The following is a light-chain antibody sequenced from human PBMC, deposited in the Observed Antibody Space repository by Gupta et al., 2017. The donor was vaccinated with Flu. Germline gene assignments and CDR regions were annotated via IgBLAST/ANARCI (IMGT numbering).Light chain of an antibody. CDR2: DTF. J-gene: IGKJ4*01. Sequence: VTLSLSPGERATLSCRASQSVSSYLAWYQQKPGQAPRLLIYDTFNRATGIPARFSGSGSGTDFTLTISSLEPEDFAVYYCQQRSSWPQLTFGGGTKVEIK. V-gene: IGKV3-11*01. CDR1: QSVSSY. CDR3: QQRSSWPQLT.